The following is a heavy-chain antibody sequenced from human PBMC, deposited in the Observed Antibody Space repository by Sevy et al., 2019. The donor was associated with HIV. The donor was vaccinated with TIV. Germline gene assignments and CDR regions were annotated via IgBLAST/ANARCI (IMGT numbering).Heavy chain of an antibody. Sequence: GGSLRLSCKATGFSLINYAIHWVRQAPGKGLEWVAVMTFDGSNQYYADSVKGRFTISRDNSKNTLYLQMNSLRAEDTAVYYCASSWGTTLFYGMDVWGQGTTVTVSS. D-gene: IGHD3-16*01. V-gene: IGHV3-33*01. CDR1: GFSLINYA. CDR3: ASSWGTTLFYGMDV. J-gene: IGHJ6*02. CDR2: MTFDGSNQ.